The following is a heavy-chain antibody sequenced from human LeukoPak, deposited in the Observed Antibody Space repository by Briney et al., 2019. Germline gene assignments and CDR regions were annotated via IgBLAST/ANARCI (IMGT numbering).Heavy chain of an antibody. CDR2: MYYSGNT. CDR1: VDSISGYY. Sequence: PSETLSLTCTVSVDSISGYYWSWIRQPPGKGLEWIGYMYYSGNTNYNPSLKSRLTTSLDTSKNQFSLKLSSVTAADTAVYYCARGKYYFDYWGQGTLVTVSS. CDR3: ARGKYYFDY. V-gene: IGHV4-59*01. J-gene: IGHJ4*02.